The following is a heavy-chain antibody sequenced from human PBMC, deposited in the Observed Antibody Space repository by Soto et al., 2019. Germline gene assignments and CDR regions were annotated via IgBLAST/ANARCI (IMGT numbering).Heavy chain of an antibody. J-gene: IGHJ6*02. CDR1: GGSIRSGGYY. CDR2: IYYSGNT. Sequence: KASETLSLTCTVSGGSIRSGGYYWSWVRQNPRKGLEWIGNIYYSGNTYYNPSLKSRLTISVDTSKNQFSLNLSSVTAADTAVYYCATDRLMAKAGNAPHYFGLDVWGQGTTVTVSS. D-gene: IGHD2-8*01. CDR3: ATDRLMAKAGNAPHYFGLDV. V-gene: IGHV4-31*03.